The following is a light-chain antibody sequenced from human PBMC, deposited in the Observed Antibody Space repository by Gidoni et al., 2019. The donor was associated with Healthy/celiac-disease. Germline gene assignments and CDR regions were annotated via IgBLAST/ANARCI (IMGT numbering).Light chain of an antibody. Sequence: ETVLTQSPATLSLSPGERATLSCRASHSVDIYLAWYQQKPGQAPRLLIYDTSNRATGIPARFSGSGSGTDFTLTISSLEPEDCAVYYCQQRKNWPPLTFXGXTKVEIK. J-gene: IGKJ4*01. CDR1: HSVDIY. CDR3: QQRKNWPPLT. V-gene: IGKV3-11*01. CDR2: DTS.